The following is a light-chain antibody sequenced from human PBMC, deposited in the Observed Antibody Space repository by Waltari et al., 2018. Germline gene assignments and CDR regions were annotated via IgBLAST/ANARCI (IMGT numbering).Light chain of an antibody. Sequence: DIVMTQSPESLAVSLGERVTINCKSSQSVLYSSNNKNYLAWYQQKPGQPPKLLIYLASTRESGVPDRFSGSGSGTYFTLIISSLQAEDVAVYYCQQYYRTPLTFGGGTKVEIK. CDR2: LAS. CDR1: QSVLYSSNNKNY. J-gene: IGKJ4*01. CDR3: QQYYRTPLT. V-gene: IGKV4-1*01.